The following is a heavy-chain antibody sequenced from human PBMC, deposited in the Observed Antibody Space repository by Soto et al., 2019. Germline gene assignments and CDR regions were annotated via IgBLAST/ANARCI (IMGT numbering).Heavy chain of an antibody. CDR3: ATNESRSGYSFGY. Sequence: SLKVSCKASGVTFSRQDMRWVRQAPGQGLEWMGGIIPIFGTPQYAEKFQDRVTITADESTSTAYMELSSLTSEDTPAYYCATNESRSGYSFGYWGRGSLV. CDR2: IIPIFGTP. J-gene: IGHJ4*02. D-gene: IGHD3-22*01. V-gene: IGHV1-69*13. CDR1: GVTFSRQD.